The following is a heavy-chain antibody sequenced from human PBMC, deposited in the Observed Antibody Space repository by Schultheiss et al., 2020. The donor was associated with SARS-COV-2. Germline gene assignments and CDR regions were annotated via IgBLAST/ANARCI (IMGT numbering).Heavy chain of an antibody. CDR3: ARAPSRYGDYLCDY. V-gene: IGHV1-18*04. CDR1: GYTFTSYG. D-gene: IGHD4-17*01. Sequence: ASVKVSCKASGYTFTSYGISWVRQAPGQGLEWMGWISAYNGNTNYAQKLHGRVTMTTDTSTSTAYMELRSLRSDDTAVYYCARAPSRYGDYLCDYWGQGTLVTVSS. J-gene: IGHJ4*02. CDR2: ISAYNGNT.